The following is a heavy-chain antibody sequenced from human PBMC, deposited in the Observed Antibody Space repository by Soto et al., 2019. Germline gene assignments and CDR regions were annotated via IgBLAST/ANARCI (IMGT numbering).Heavy chain of an antibody. CDR3: ASPDSYFEY. D-gene: IGHD3-22*01. Sequence: SETLSLTCTVSGGSISSYYWSWIRQPPGKGLEWIGYIYYSGSTNYNPSLKSRVTISVDTSKNQFSLRADDSAVYYCASPDSYFEYWGQGTLVTVSS. V-gene: IGHV4-59*01. CDR2: IYYSGST. CDR1: GGSISSYY. J-gene: IGHJ4*02.